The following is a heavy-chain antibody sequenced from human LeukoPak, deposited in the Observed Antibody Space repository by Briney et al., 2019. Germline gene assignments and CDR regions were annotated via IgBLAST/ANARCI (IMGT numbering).Heavy chain of an antibody. CDR3: ARVDYGDYYFDY. D-gene: IGHD4-17*01. Sequence: SETLSLTCTVSGGSISSYYWSWIRQPPGKGLEWIGYIYYSGSTNYNPSLKSRVTISVDTSKNQFSLKLSSVTAADTAVYYCARVDYGDYYFDYRGQGTLVTVSS. V-gene: IGHV4-59*01. J-gene: IGHJ4*02. CDR1: GGSISSYY. CDR2: IYYSGST.